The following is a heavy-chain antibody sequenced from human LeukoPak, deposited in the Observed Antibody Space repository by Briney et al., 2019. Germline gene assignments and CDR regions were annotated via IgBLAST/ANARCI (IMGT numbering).Heavy chain of an antibody. V-gene: IGHV3-53*01. CDR1: GFTVSSNY. J-gene: IGHJ3*02. CDR3: ARDLASAYYDFWSGNHGAFDI. CDR2: FYSGGET. D-gene: IGHD3-3*01. Sequence: GGSLRLSCVVSGFTVSSNYMSWVRQAPGKGLEWVSVFYSGGETYYADSVKGRFTVSRDTSKNTLFLQMDSLRAEDTAVYYCARDLASAYYDFWSGNHGAFDIWGQGTMVTVSS.